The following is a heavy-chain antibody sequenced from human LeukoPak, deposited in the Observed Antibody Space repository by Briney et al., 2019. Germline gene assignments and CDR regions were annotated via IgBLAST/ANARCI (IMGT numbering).Heavy chain of an antibody. Sequence: SETLSLTCTVSGGSISSYYWSWIRQPPGEGLEWIGYIYYSGSTNYNPSLKSRVTISVDTSKNQFSLKLSSVTAADTAVYYCARFEYSSSSSIDYWGQGTLVTVSS. CDR3: ARFEYSSSSSIDY. CDR1: GGSISSYY. D-gene: IGHD6-6*01. J-gene: IGHJ4*02. V-gene: IGHV4-59*08. CDR2: IYYSGST.